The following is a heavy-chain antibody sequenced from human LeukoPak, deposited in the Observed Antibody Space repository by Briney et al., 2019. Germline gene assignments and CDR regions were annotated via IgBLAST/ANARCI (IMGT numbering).Heavy chain of an antibody. CDR1: GGSISSYY. D-gene: IGHD6-19*01. J-gene: IGHJ4*02. CDR2: ISDSGST. V-gene: IGHV4-4*07. Sequence: SETLSLTCNVSGGSISSYYWSWIRQPAGRGLEWIGRISDSGSTNYNPSLRSRVTMSVDTSKNQLSLKLTSVTAADTAVYYCASGSGWQVDYWGQGILVTVSS. CDR3: ASGSGWQVDY.